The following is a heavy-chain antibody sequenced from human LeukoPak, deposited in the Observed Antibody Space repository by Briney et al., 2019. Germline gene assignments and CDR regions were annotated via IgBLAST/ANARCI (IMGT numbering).Heavy chain of an antibody. Sequence: GGSLRLSCAASGFTFSAYNMNWVRQAPGKGLEWISYISSGSGAMYYADSVKSRFTISRDNAKNSLYLQMNGLRDEDTAEYYCARAGSGGSSGGDYWGQGTLVTVSS. J-gene: IGHJ4*02. CDR3: ARAGSGGSSGGDY. D-gene: IGHD4-23*01. V-gene: IGHV3-48*02. CDR1: GFTFSAYN. CDR2: ISSGSGAM.